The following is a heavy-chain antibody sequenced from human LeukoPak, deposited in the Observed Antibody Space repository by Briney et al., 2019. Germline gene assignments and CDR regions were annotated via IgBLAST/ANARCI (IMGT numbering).Heavy chain of an antibody. D-gene: IGHD6-19*01. J-gene: IGHJ4*02. CDR3: ARLRYSSGWYVFDY. Sequence: ASVKVSCKASGYTFTGYYMHWVRQAPGQGLEWMGWINPNSGGTNYAQKFQGRVTMTRDTSISTAYMELSRLRSDGTAVYYCARLRYSSGWYVFDYWGQGTLVTVSS. V-gene: IGHV1-2*02. CDR1: GYTFTGYY. CDR2: INPNSGGT.